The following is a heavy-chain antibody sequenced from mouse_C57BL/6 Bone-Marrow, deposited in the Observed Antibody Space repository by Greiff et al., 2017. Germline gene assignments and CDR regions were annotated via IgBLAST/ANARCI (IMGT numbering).Heavy chain of an antibody. V-gene: IGHV1-54*01. Sequence: QVQLKQSGAELVRPGTSVKVSCKASGYAFTNYLIEWVKQRPGQGLEWIGVINPGSGGTNYNEKFKGKATLTADKSSSTAYMQLSSLTSEDSAVYFCARRWLLHWYFDVWGTGTTVTVSS. D-gene: IGHD2-3*01. CDR3: ARRWLLHWYFDV. J-gene: IGHJ1*03. CDR2: INPGSGGT. CDR1: GYAFTNYL.